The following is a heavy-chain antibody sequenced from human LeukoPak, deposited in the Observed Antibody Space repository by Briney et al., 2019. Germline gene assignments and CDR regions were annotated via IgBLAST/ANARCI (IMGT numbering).Heavy chain of an antibody. CDR3: ARGRELLRN. CDR1: GGSISSYY. J-gene: IGHJ4*02. CDR2: INHSGST. V-gene: IGHV4-34*01. D-gene: IGHD1-26*01. Sequence: SETLSLTCTVSGGSISSYYWSWIRQPPGKGLEWIGEINHSGSTNYNPSLKSRVTISVDTSKNQFSLKLSSVTAADTAVYYCARGRELLRNWGQGTLVTVSS.